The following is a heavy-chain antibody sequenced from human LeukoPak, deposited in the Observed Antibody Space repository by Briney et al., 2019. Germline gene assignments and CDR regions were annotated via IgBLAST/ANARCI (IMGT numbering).Heavy chain of an antibody. Sequence: SETLSLTCAVYGGSFSGYYWSWIRQPPGEGLEWIGEINHSGSTNYNPSLKSRVTISVDTSKNQFSLKLSSVTAADTAVYYCARDLSYTYWGQGTLVTVSS. CDR3: ARDLSYTY. CDR2: INHSGST. CDR1: GGSFSGYY. V-gene: IGHV4-34*01. J-gene: IGHJ4*02.